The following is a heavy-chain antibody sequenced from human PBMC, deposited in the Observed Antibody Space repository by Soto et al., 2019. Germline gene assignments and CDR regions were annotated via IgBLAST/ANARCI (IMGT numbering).Heavy chain of an antibody. CDR2: IHHSGST. Sequence: QVQLQESGPGLVKPSGTLSLTCDVSGGSVSRDNWWSWVRQPPGKGLEWIGEIHHSGSTNYSPSLKTRVTISIDKSKNQFSLKLTFVTAADTAVYYCAENGAYDLDPWGQGTLVTVSS. D-gene: IGHD4-17*01. CDR1: GGSVSRDNW. J-gene: IGHJ5*02. V-gene: IGHV4-4*02. CDR3: AENGAYDLDP.